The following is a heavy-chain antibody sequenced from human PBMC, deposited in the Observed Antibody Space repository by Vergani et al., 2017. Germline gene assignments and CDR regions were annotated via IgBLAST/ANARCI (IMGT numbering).Heavy chain of an antibody. Sequence: QVQLVQSGSELKKPGASVKVSCKASGYTLSRYSIYWVRQAPGQGLEWMGWINTNTGNPAYAQGFRGRFVFSLDTSVNTAYLQISSLKAEDTAVYYRARGARGYYYYGMDVWGQGTTVTVSS. J-gene: IGHJ6*02. CDR3: ARGARGYYYYGMDV. CDR1: GYTLSRYS. CDR2: INTNTGNP. V-gene: IGHV7-4-1*02.